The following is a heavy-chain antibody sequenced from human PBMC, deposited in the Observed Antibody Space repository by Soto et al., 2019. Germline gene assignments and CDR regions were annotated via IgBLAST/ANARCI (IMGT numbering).Heavy chain of an antibody. V-gene: IGHV3-21*01. CDR2: ISSSSSYI. Sequence: PGGSLRLSSAASGFSFSSYSMNWVRQAPGKGLEWVSSISSSSSYIYYADSVKGRFTISRDNAKNSLYLQMNSLRAEDTAVYYCARDRFDIVVVPAPDVWGKGTTVTVSS. J-gene: IGHJ6*04. CDR1: GFSFSSYS. CDR3: ARDRFDIVVVPAPDV. D-gene: IGHD2-2*01.